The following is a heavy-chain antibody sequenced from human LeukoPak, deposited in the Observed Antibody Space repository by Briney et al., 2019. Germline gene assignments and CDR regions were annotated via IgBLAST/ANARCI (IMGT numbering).Heavy chain of an antibody. CDR2: ISGRGDST. Sequence: GGSLRLSCAASGFTFSSYAVSWVRQAPGKGLEWVSFISGRGDSTYYADSVKGRFTIPRDNSKNTLYLQMNSLRADDTAVYYCAKDGGNIVVVVAAMHYWGQGTLVTVSS. D-gene: IGHD2-15*01. V-gene: IGHV3-23*01. CDR3: AKDGGNIVVVVAAMHY. J-gene: IGHJ4*02. CDR1: GFTFSSYA.